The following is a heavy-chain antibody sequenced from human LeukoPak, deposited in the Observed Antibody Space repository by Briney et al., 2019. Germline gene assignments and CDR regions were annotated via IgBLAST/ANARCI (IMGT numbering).Heavy chain of an antibody. Sequence: GGSLRLSCAASGFSFSNYWMHWVRQAPGKGLVWVTRMNSDGSATYYADSVQGRFTISRDNAKNTLYLQMNSLRAEDTAMYFCAKGPDYFDSWGQGTLVTVSS. CDR2: MNSDGSAT. CDR3: AKGPDYFDS. CDR1: GFSFSNYW. J-gene: IGHJ4*02. V-gene: IGHV3-74*01.